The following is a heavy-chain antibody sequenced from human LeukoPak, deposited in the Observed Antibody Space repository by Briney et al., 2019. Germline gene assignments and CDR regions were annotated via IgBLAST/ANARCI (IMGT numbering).Heavy chain of an antibody. CDR2: IRYDGSNK. CDR1: GFTFSSYG. V-gene: IGHV3-30*02. J-gene: IGHJ4*02. D-gene: IGHD6-13*01. Sequence: GESLRLSCAASGFTFSSYGMHWVRQAPGKGLEWVAFIRYDGSNKYYADSVKGRFTISRDNSKNTLYLQMNSLRAEDTAVYYCATDPGIAAAGTTTLFDYWGQGTLVTVSS. CDR3: ATDPGIAAAGTTTLFDY.